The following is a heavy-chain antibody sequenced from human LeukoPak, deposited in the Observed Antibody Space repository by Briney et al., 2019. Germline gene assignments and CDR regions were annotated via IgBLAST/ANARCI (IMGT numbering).Heavy chain of an antibody. CDR1: GFIFSSHN. V-gene: IGHV3-48*01. CDR2: ISGSDTTV. CDR3: AREPRTVTGAFSS. J-gene: IGHJ5*02. D-gene: IGHD4-11*01. Sequence: GGSLRLSCAASGFIFSSHNMNWLRQAPGKGLEWVSYISGSDTTVYYADSVRGRFTISRDNAKNSLFLQMNSLRAEDSAMYYCAREPRTVTGAFSSLGQGTLVT.